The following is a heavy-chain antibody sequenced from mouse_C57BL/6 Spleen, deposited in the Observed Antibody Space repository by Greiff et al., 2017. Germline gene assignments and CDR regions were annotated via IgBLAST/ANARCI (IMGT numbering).Heavy chain of an antibody. CDR1: GYTFTDYY. V-gene: IGHV1-19*01. CDR2: INPYNGGT. CDR3: ARRLGSSDYYFDY. Sequence: VQLKESGPVLVKPGASVKMSCKASGYTFTDYYMNWVKQSHGKSLEWIGVINPYNGGTSYNQKFKGKATLTVDKSSSTAYMELNSLTSEDSAVYYCARRLGSSDYYFDYWGQGTTLTVSS. D-gene: IGHD1-1*01. J-gene: IGHJ2*01.